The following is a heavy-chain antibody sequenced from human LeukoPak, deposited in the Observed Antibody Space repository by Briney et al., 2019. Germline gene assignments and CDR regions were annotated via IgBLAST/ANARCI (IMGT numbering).Heavy chain of an antibody. CDR2: IYHSGST. J-gene: IGHJ5*02. CDR1: GGSISSGGYS. Sequence: PSETLSLTCAVSGGSISSGGYSWSWIRQPPGKGLEWIGYIYHSGSTYYNPSLKSRVTISVDTSKNQFSLKLSSVTAADTAVYYCARRAPVLLWFGESNWFDPWGQGTLVTVSS. D-gene: IGHD3-10*01. CDR3: ARRAPVLLWFGESNWFDP. V-gene: IGHV4-30-2*01.